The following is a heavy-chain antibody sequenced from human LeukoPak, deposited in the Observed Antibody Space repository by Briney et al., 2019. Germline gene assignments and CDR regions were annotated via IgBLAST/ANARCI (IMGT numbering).Heavy chain of an antibody. CDR3: ARSGSSGWFGEDGMDV. V-gene: IGHV4-59*08. CDR1: GGSISSYY. CDR2: IYYSGST. Sequence: SVTLSLTCTVSGGSISSYYWSWIRQPPGKGLEWIGYIYYSGSTNYNPSLKSRVTISVDTSKNQFSLKLSSVTAADTAVYYCARSGSSGWFGEDGMDVWGQGTTVTVSS. D-gene: IGHD3-10*01. J-gene: IGHJ6*02.